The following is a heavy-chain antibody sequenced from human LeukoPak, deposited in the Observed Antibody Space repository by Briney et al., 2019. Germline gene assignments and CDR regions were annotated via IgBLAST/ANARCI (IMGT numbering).Heavy chain of an antibody. CDR1: GGSISSYY. CDR2: IYYSGST. J-gene: IGHJ4*02. V-gene: IGHV4-59*01. Sequence: TSETLSLTCTVPGGSISSYYWSWIRQPPGKGLEWIGYIYYSGSTNYNPSLKSRVTISVDTSKNQYSLKLSSVTAADTAVYYCARDLGDSSGYSLGYWGQGTLVTVSS. D-gene: IGHD3-22*01. CDR3: ARDLGDSSGYSLGY.